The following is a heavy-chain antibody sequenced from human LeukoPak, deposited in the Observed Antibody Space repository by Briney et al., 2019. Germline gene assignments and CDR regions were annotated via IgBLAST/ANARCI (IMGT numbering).Heavy chain of an antibody. D-gene: IGHD1-26*01. CDR2: ISGSGGST. Sequence: PGGSLRLSCAASGFTFSSYAMSWVRQAPGKGLEWVSAISGSGGSTYYADSVKGRFTISRDNSKNTLYLQMNSLRAEDTAVYYCAKDRKWELRPGDAFDIWGQGTMVTVSS. CDR3: AKDRKWELRPGDAFDI. V-gene: IGHV3-23*01. CDR1: GFTFSSYA. J-gene: IGHJ3*02.